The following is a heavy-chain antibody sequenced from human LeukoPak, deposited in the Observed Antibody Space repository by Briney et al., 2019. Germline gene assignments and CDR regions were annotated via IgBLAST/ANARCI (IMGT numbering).Heavy chain of an antibody. V-gene: IGHV1-18*01. Sequence: GASVKVSCKASGYTFTSYGISWVRQAPGQGLEWMGWISAYNGNTNYAQKLQGRVTMTTDTSTSTAYMELRSLRSDDTAVYYCARVAYYYDSSGYYGTIDYWGQGTLVTVSS. J-gene: IGHJ4*02. D-gene: IGHD3-22*01. CDR2: ISAYNGNT. CDR3: ARVAYYYDSSGYYGTIDY. CDR1: GYTFTSYG.